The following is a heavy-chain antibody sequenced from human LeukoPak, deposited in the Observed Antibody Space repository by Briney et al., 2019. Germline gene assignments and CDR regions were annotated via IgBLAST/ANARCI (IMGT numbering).Heavy chain of an antibody. D-gene: IGHD2-2*01. Sequence: PSQTLSLTCTVSGGSISSGSYYWSWIRQPAGKGLEWIGRIYTSGSTNYNPSPKSRVTISVDTSKNQFSLKLSFVTAADTAVYYCAAEGVVVPAAMYYWGQGTLVTVSS. J-gene: IGHJ4*02. CDR2: IYTSGST. CDR3: AAEGVVVPAAMYY. CDR1: GGSISSGSYY. V-gene: IGHV4-61*02.